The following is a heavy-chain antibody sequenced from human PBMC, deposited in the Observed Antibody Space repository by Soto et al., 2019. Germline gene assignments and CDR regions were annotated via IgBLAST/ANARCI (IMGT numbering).Heavy chain of an antibody. CDR3: ARDQGYCSGGSCYSAAGWFDP. D-gene: IGHD2-15*01. J-gene: IGHJ5*02. CDR1: GFTFSSYG. CDR2: IWYDGSNK. Sequence: QVQLVESGGGVVQPGRSLRLSCAASGFTFSSYGMHWVRQAPGKGLEWVAVIWYDGSNKYYADSVKGRFTISRDNSKNTLYLQMNSLRAEGTAVYYCARDQGYCSGGSCYSAAGWFDPWGQGTLVTVSS. V-gene: IGHV3-33*01.